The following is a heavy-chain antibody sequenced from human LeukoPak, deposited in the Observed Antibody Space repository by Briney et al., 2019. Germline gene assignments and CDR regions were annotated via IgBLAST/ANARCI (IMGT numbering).Heavy chain of an antibody. CDR3: ASLFDNFPENRFDY. Sequence: SETLSLTCTVSGGFFSITTYFWAWIRQPPGKGLQWLGTIYYSGTSYFNPSLETRVTLSVDTSKNQFSLRLTSVTAADTAVYYCASLFDNFPENRFDYWGRGTLVTVSS. J-gene: IGHJ4*02. CDR2: IYYSGTS. CDR1: GGFFSITTYF. V-gene: IGHV4-39*01. D-gene: IGHD5-24*01.